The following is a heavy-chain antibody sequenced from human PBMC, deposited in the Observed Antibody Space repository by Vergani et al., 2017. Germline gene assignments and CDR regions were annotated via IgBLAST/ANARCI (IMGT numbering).Heavy chain of an antibody. V-gene: IGHV4-59*12. Sequence: QVQLQESGPGLVKPSETLSLTCTVSGGPISSYYWSWIRQPPGKGLEWIGYIYYSGSTNYNPSLKSRVTISVDTSKNQFSLKLTSVTAADTAVYYCATGAGPFDIGGQGTLVTVSS. CDR3: ATGAGPFDI. D-gene: IGHD7-27*01. CDR1: GGPISSYY. CDR2: IYYSGST. J-gene: IGHJ4*02.